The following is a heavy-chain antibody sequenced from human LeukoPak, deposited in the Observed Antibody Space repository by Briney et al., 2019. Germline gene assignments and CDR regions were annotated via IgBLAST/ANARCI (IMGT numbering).Heavy chain of an antibody. CDR2: IRYDGSNK. Sequence: GGSLRLSCAASGFTFSSYGMHWVRQAPGKGLEWVAFIRYDGSNKYYADSVKGRFTISRDNSKNTLYLQMNSLRAEDTAVYYCARGEDSGSSSYYYGMDVWGQGTTVTVSS. J-gene: IGHJ6*02. D-gene: IGHD1-26*01. V-gene: IGHV3-30*02. CDR3: ARGEDSGSSSYYYGMDV. CDR1: GFTFSSYG.